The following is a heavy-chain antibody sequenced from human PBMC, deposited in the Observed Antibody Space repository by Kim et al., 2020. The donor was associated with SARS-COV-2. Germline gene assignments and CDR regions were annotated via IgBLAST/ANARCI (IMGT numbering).Heavy chain of an antibody. Sequence: ASVKVSCKASGYTFTSYAMNWVRQAPGQGLEWMGWINTNTGNPTYAQGFTGRFVFSLDTSVSTAYLQISSLKAEDTAVYYCARVNHDMVRGVILLDPWGQGTLVTVSS. CDR3: ARVNHDMVRGVILLDP. CDR2: INTNTGNP. V-gene: IGHV7-4-1*02. D-gene: IGHD3-10*01. J-gene: IGHJ5*02. CDR1: GYTFTSYA.